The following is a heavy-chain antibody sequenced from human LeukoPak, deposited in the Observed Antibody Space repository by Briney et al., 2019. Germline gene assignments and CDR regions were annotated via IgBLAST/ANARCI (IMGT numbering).Heavy chain of an antibody. Sequence: GGSLRLSCAASGFTFSSYSMNWVRQAPGKGLEWVSSISSSSSYIYYADSVKGRFTISRDNAKNSLYLQMNSLRAEDTAVYYCARGIGKYYYDSSGYPDYWGQGTLVTVSS. CDR2: ISSSSSYI. D-gene: IGHD3-22*01. CDR3: ARGIGKYYYDSSGYPDY. V-gene: IGHV3-21*01. CDR1: GFTFSSYS. J-gene: IGHJ4*02.